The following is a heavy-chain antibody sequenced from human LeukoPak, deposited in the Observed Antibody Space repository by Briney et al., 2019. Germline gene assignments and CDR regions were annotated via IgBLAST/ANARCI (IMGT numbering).Heavy chain of an antibody. CDR1: GFTFSSCD. D-gene: IGHD3-22*01. Sequence: GGSLRLSCSASGFTFSSCDMHWVRQAPRKGLEYVSAIGSNGGSTYYANSVKGRFTISRDNSKNTLYLQMGSLRAEDMAVYYCARAKEYYDSSGYQRVNAFDIWGQGTTVTVSS. J-gene: IGHJ3*02. V-gene: IGHV3-64*01. CDR2: IGSNGGST. CDR3: ARAKEYYDSSGYQRVNAFDI.